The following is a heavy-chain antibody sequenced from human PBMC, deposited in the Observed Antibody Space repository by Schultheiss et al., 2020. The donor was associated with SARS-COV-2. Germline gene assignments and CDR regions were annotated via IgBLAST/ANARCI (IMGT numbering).Heavy chain of an antibody. CDR1: GYTFTGYY. V-gene: IGHV1-2*06. D-gene: IGHD1-26*01. CDR2: INPNSGGT. Sequence: ASVKVSCKASGYTFTGYYMHWVRQAPGQGLEWMGRINPNSGGTNYAQKFQGRVTMTRDTSISTAYMELSRLRSDDTAVYYCARERWELVVADYKYYGTDVWGQGTAVTVSS. J-gene: IGHJ6*02. CDR3: ARERWELVVADYKYYGTDV.